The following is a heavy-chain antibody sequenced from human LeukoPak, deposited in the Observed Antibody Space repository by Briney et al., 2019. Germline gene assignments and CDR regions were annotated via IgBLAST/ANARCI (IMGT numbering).Heavy chain of an antibody. J-gene: IGHJ4*02. CDR2: INHSGST. D-gene: IGHD2-21*02. Sequence: SETLSLTCAVYGGSFSGYYWSWIRQPPGKGLEWIGEINHSGSTNYNPPLKSRVTISVDTSKNQFSLKLSSVTAADTAVYYCARGRRPLVVTAIYFDYWGQGTLVTVSS. CDR1: GGSFSGYY. V-gene: IGHV4-34*01. CDR3: ARGRRPLVVTAIYFDY.